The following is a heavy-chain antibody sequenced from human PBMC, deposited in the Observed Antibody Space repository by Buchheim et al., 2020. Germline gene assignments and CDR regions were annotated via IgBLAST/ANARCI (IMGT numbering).Heavy chain of an antibody. CDR2: IWYDGSNK. V-gene: IGHV3-33*08. Sequence: VQLLESGGALVQPGGSLRLSCAASGLIFSSHAMNWVRQAPGKGLEWVAVIWYDGSNKYYADSVKGRFTISRDNSKNTLYLQMNSLRAEDTAVYYCARDDGYSSGWYYYYYMDVWGKGTT. CDR3: ARDDGYSSGWYYYYYMDV. CDR1: GLIFSSHA. J-gene: IGHJ6*03. D-gene: IGHD6-19*01.